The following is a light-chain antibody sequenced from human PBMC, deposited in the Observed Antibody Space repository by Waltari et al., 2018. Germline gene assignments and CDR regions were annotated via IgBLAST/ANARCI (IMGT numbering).Light chain of an antibody. V-gene: IGKV3-11*01. J-gene: IGKJ4*01. Sequence: IVLTQSPAILSFSPGERATLSCTASQSVGTYLAWYQQRPGQSPRLLIYDASNRATGIPARFTGSGSETDFTLSISSLQPADFAVYYCQQRRNWPLTFGGGTRVQI. CDR1: QSVGTY. CDR2: DAS. CDR3: QQRRNWPLT.